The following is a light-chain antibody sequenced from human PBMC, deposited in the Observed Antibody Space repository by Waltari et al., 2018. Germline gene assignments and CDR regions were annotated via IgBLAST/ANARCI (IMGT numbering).Light chain of an antibody. V-gene: IGLV2-14*01. Sequence: QCALTQPASVSGSPGQSITISCSGTSSDVGSDNYVSCYQQHPGKAPTLMIYDVSNRPSGVSTRFSGSTSGNTPSLTISGLQAEDEADYYCSSYTRSTTVVFGGGTQLTVL. CDR2: DVS. CDR1: SSDVGSDNY. J-gene: IGLJ2*01. CDR3: SSYTRSTTVV.